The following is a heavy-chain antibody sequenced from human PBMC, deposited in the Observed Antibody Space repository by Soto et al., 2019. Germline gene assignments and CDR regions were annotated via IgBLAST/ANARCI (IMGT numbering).Heavy chain of an antibody. J-gene: IGHJ3*01. D-gene: IGHD3-16*01. Sequence: EVQLVESGGGLVQPGESLRLSCAASGFTFDYYWMHWVRQAPGKGLVWVSRIYSDGTSTTYADSVKGRFTISRDNAKNTLALQMNRLGAGDTAGYFFARGDRGAFDLLGQGTVVTVSS. CDR3: ARGDRGAFDL. CDR2: IYSDGTST. CDR1: GFTFDYYW. V-gene: IGHV3-74*01.